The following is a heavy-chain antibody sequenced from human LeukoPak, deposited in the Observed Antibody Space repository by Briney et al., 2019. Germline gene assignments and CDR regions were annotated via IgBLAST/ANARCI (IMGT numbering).Heavy chain of an antibody. D-gene: IGHD3-10*01. V-gene: IGHV1-69*05. CDR3: ARNLWFGESSDAFDM. J-gene: IGHJ3*02. CDR1: GGTFSSYA. CDR2: IIPIFGTA. Sequence: SVKVSCKASGGTFSSYAISWVRQAPGQGLEWMGGIIPIFGTANYAQKLQGRVTMTTDTSTSTAYMDMSSLRSDDTAVYYCARNLWFGESSDAFDMWGQGTMVTVSS.